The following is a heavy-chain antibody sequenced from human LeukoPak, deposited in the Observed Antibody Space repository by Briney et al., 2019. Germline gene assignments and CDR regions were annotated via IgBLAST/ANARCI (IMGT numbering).Heavy chain of an antibody. Sequence: PSQTLSLTCTVSGGSISSGDYYWSWIRQPPGKGLEWIGYIYYSGSTYYNPSLKSRVTISVDTSKNQFSLKLSSVTAADTAVYYCARSYYYGSGSGNTGFDPWGQGTLVTVSS. CDR2: IYYSGST. D-gene: IGHD3-10*01. V-gene: IGHV4-30-4*01. CDR3: ARSYYYGSGSGNTGFDP. J-gene: IGHJ5*02. CDR1: GGSISSGDYY.